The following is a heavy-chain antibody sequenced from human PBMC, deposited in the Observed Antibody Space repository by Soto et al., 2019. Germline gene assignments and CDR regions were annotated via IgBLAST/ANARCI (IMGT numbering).Heavy chain of an antibody. CDR3: ARGERQQQRDY. Sequence: SETLSLTCAVSGDSISSDKWWSWVRQPPGKGLEWIGEVYHSGNTNYNPSLKSRVIISVDKSKNQFSLKLSSVTDADTAMYYCARGERQQQRDYWGQGALVTVSS. CDR1: GDSISSDKW. V-gene: IGHV4-4*02. CDR2: VYHSGNT. J-gene: IGHJ4*02. D-gene: IGHD6-13*01.